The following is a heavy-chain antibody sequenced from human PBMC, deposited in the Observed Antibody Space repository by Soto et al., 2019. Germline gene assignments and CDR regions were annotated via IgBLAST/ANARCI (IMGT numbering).Heavy chain of an antibody. J-gene: IGHJ2*01. CDR3: ASNRRGYCSGGSCFQVGYWYFDL. CDR1: GFTFDDYG. V-gene: IGHV3-33*08. Sequence: GGSLRLSCAASGFTFDDYGMSWVRQAPGKGLEWVSGIKYDGSNKDYADSVKGRFTISRDNSKNTLYLQMNSLRAEDTAVYYCASNRRGYCSGGSCFQVGYWYFDLWGRGTLVTVSS. D-gene: IGHD2-15*01. CDR2: IKYDGSNK.